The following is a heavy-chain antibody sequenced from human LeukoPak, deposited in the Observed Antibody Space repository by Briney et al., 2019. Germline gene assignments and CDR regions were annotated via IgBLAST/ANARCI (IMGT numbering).Heavy chain of an antibody. D-gene: IGHD3-9*01. V-gene: IGHV3-23*01. CDR3: ASSQQNFDWLSAVDY. CDR2: ISGSGGST. CDR1: GFTFSSYG. Sequence: GGTLRLSCAASGFTFSSYGMSWVRQAPGKGLEWVSAISGSGGSTYYADSVKGRFTISRDNSKNTLYLQMNSLRAEDTAVYYCASSQQNFDWLSAVDYWGQGTLVTVSS. J-gene: IGHJ4*02.